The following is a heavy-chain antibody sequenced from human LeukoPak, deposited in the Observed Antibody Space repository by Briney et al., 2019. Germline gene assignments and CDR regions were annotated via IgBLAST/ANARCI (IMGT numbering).Heavy chain of an antibody. CDR1: GGTFSSYA. Sequence: SVKVSCKASGGTFSSYAISWVRQAPGQGLEWMGGIIPIFGTANYAQKFQGRVTMTEDTSTDTAYMELSSLRSEDTAVYYCATKRALKWQLLHNFDYWGQGTLVTVSS. CDR3: ATKRALKWQLLHNFDY. V-gene: IGHV1-69*06. D-gene: IGHD1-26*01. J-gene: IGHJ4*02. CDR2: IIPIFGTA.